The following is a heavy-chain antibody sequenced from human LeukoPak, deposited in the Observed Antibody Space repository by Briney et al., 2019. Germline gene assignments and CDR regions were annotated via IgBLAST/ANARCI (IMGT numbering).Heavy chain of an antibody. J-gene: IGHJ3*02. D-gene: IGHD3-22*01. Sequence: GGSLRLSCAASGFTFSSYEMNWVRQAPGKGLEWVSYICSSGSTIYYADSVKGRSTISRDNAKNSLYLQMNSLRAEDTAVYYCARGRITMIVKGDAFDIWGQGTMVTVSS. CDR2: ICSSGSTI. CDR3: ARGRITMIVKGDAFDI. V-gene: IGHV3-48*03. CDR1: GFTFSSYE.